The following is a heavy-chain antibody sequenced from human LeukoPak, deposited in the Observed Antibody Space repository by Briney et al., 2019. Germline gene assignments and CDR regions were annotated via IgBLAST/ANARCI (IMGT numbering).Heavy chain of an antibody. Sequence: GGSLRLSCAASGFTLSSYGIHWVRQAPGKGLEWVADIWYDGSKKYYADSVKGRFTISRDNSKNTLYLQMNSLRAEDTAIYYCARDVYRVDAWGQGTLVTVSS. V-gene: IGHV3-33*01. J-gene: IGHJ5*02. CDR2: IWYDGSKK. D-gene: IGHD5/OR15-5a*01. CDR3: ARDVYRVDA. CDR1: GFTLSSYG.